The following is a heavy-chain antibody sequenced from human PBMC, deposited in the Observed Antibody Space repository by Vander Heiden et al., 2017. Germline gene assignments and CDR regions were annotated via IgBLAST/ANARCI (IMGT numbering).Heavy chain of an antibody. Sequence: QVQLVQSGAEVKKPGASVKVSCKASGYTFTGYYMHWVRQAPGQGLEWMGRINPNSGGTNYAQKFQGRVTMTRDTSISTAYMELSRLRSDDTAVYYCARQSRITGTPKTGAFDIWGQGTMVTVSS. CDR2: INPNSGGT. V-gene: IGHV1-2*06. D-gene: IGHD1-7*01. J-gene: IGHJ3*02. CDR3: ARQSRITGTPKTGAFDI. CDR1: GYTFTGYY.